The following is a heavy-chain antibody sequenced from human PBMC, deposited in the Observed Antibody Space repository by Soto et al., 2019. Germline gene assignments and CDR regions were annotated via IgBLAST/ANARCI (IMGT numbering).Heavy chain of an antibody. V-gene: IGHV1-18*01. D-gene: IGHD3-9*01. Sequence: QVQLVQSGAEVKKPGASVKVSCKASGYTFSSYGISWVRQAPGQGLEWMGWISAYNGNTNYAQKFQGRVTMTTDTLXSPAYMELRSPRSDDTAVYYCARAAYEILTGYYRRWGQGTLVTVSS. J-gene: IGHJ4*02. CDR1: GYTFSSYG. CDR2: ISAYNGNT. CDR3: ARAAYEILTGYYRR.